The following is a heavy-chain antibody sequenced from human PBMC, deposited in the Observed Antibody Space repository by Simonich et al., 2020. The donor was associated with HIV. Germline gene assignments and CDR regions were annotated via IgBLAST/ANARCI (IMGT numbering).Heavy chain of an antibody. V-gene: IGHV3-9*03. D-gene: IGHD6-6*01. CDR3: AKDRYSSSSGSFDY. J-gene: IGHJ4*02. CDR1: GFTFDDYA. Sequence: EVQLVESGGGLVQPGRSLRLSCAASGFTFDDYAMHWVRQAPGKGVEGVSGISWKRGSIGYADSVKGRFTISRDNAKNSLYLQMNSLRAEDMALYYCAKDRYSSSSGSFDYWGQGTLVTVSS. CDR2: ISWKRGSI.